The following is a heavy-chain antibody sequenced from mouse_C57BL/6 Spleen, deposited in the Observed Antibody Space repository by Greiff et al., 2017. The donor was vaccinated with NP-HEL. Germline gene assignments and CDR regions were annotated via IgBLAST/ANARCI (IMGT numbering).Heavy chain of an antibody. D-gene: IGHD2-12*01. CDR1: GYTFTSYW. J-gene: IGHJ3*01. V-gene: IGHV1-52*01. Sequence: VQLQQPGAELVRPGSSVKLSCKASGYTFTSYWMHWVKQRPIQGLEWIGNIDPSDSETHYNQKFKDKATLTVDKSSSTAYMQLSSLASEDSAVYYCARYNYDGFAYWGQGTLVTVSA. CDR2: IDPSDSET. CDR3: ARYNYDGFAY.